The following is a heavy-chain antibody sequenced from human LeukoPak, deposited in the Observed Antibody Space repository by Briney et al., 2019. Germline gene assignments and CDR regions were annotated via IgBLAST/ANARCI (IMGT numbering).Heavy chain of an antibody. CDR1: GFTFSSYE. CDR2: ISSSGSTT. Sequence: TGGSLRLSCAASGFTFSSYEMNWVRQAPGKGLEWFSYISSSGSTTYYADSVKGRFTISRDNAKNSLYLQMNSLRAEDTAVYYCAGYSSGWFGAFDIWGQGTMVTVSS. J-gene: IGHJ3*02. CDR3: AGYSSGWFGAFDI. D-gene: IGHD6-19*01. V-gene: IGHV3-48*03.